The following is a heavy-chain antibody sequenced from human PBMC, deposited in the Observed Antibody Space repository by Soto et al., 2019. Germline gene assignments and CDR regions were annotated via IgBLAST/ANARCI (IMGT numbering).Heavy chain of an antibody. CDR1: AYSFTTYH. D-gene: IGHD2-2*01. V-gene: IGHV1-46*01. Sequence: QVQLVQSGAEVKKPGASVTVSCKASAYSFTTYHIHWVRQAPGQGLEWMGLINPDAGGTNYAQRFQGRLRLTRDTSTSTVYMELRSLRFDDTAVYYCARGDIVLVPASEGNWFDPWGQGTLVTVSS. CDR3: ARGDIVLVPASEGNWFDP. CDR2: INPDAGGT. J-gene: IGHJ5*02.